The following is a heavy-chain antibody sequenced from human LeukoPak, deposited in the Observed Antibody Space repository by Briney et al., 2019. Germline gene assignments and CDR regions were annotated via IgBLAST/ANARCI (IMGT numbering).Heavy chain of an antibody. D-gene: IGHD1-1*01. CDR2: IMQDGSEK. Sequence: GGSLRLSCAASEFTFSSYWMSWVRQAPGKGLEWVANIMQDGSEKYYVDSVKGRFTISRDNAKNSLYLQMNSLRAEDTAVYYRARSTAGFDYWGQGTLVTVSS. CDR3: ARSTAGFDY. CDR1: EFTFSSYW. V-gene: IGHV3-7*01. J-gene: IGHJ4*02.